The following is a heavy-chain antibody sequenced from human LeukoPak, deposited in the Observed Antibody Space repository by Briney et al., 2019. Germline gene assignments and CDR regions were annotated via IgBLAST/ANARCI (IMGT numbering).Heavy chain of an antibody. D-gene: IGHD5-12*01. V-gene: IGHV3-7*01. J-gene: IGHJ4*02. Sequence: GSLILSCAASGFTFRSYWMSWVRQAPGKGLEWVANINQGGSVKYYVDSVKGRFTISRDDAKNSLYVQMNSLRDEDTAVYYCARVGYSGWNLEYWGQGTLVTVSS. CDR3: ARVGYSGWNLEY. CDR2: INQGGSVK. CDR1: GFTFRSYW.